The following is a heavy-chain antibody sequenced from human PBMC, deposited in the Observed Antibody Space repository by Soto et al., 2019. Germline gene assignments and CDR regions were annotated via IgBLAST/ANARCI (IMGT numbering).Heavy chain of an antibody. CDR3: ARDPGIVAAGILYYYGVDV. CDR1: GFTFSSYS. D-gene: IGHD6-13*01. V-gene: IGHV3-48*02. Sequence: EVQLVESGGGLVQPGGSLRLSCSASGFTFSSYSMNWVRQAPGKGLEWVSYISSSSSTIYYADSVKGRFTISRDNAKNSLYLQMNSLRDEDTAVYYCARDPGIVAAGILYYYGVDVWGQGTTVTVSS. J-gene: IGHJ6*02. CDR2: ISSSSSTI.